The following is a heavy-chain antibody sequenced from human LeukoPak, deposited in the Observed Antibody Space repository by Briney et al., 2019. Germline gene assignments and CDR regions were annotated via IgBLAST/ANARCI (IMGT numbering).Heavy chain of an antibody. CDR2: ISYDGSNK. CDR3: ARGGDLWELPRFDY. Sequence: GRSLRLSCAASGFTFSSYAMHWVRQAPGKGLEWVAVISYDGSNKYYADSVKGRFTISRDNSKNTLYLQMNSLRAEDTAVYYCARGGDLWELPRFDYWGQGTLVTVSS. V-gene: IGHV3-30-3*01. D-gene: IGHD1-26*01. CDR1: GFTFSSYA. J-gene: IGHJ4*02.